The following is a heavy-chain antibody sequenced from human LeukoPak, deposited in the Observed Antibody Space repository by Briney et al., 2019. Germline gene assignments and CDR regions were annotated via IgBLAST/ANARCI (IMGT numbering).Heavy chain of an antibody. Sequence: GASVKVSCKASGYTFNGYYMHWVRQAPGQGLEWMGWINVDSGGTNYAQNFQGRVTMTRDTSITTAYMELSRLRSDDTAVYYCARRYCSSTTCYYFEFCGHGNLVTVSS. CDR2: INVDSGGT. CDR3: ARRYCSSTTCYYFEF. J-gene: IGHJ4*01. CDR1: GYTFNGYY. V-gene: IGHV1-2*02. D-gene: IGHD2-2*01.